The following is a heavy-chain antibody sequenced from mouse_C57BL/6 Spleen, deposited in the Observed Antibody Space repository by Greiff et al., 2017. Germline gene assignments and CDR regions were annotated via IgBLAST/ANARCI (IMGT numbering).Heavy chain of an antibody. Sequence: LVESGAELVRPGASVTLSCKASGYTFTDYEMHWVKQTPVHGLEWIGAIDPETGGTAYNQKFKGKAILTADKSSSTAYMELRSLTSEDSAVYYCTRAYYGSSFAYWGQGTLVTVSA. CDR1: GYTFTDYE. J-gene: IGHJ3*01. D-gene: IGHD1-1*01. CDR2: IDPETGGT. V-gene: IGHV1-15*01. CDR3: TRAYYGSSFAY.